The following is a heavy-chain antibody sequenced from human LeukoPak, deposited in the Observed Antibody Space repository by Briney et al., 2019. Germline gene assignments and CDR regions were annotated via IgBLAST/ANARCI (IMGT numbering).Heavy chain of an antibody. Sequence: GGSLRLSCAASGFTFSSYWMSWVRQAPGKGLEWVANIKQDGSEKYYVDSVKGRFTISRDNAKNSLYLQMNSLRAEDTAVYYCARGTYYYDSNGYGPFDYWGQGTLVTVSS. CDR2: IKQDGSEK. CDR1: GFTFSSYW. CDR3: ARGTYYYDSNGYGPFDY. D-gene: IGHD3-22*01. J-gene: IGHJ4*02. V-gene: IGHV3-7*04.